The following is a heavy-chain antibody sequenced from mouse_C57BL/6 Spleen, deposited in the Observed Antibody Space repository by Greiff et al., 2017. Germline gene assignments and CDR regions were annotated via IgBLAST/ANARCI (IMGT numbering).Heavy chain of an antibody. Sequence: QVTLKECGPGILQPSQTLSLTCSFSGFSLSTFGMGVGWIRQPSGKGLEWLAHIWWDDDKYYNPALKSRLTISKDTSKNQVFLKIAKVDTADTATYYCARSYYDLYYFDYWGQGTTLTVSS. CDR2: IWWDDDK. V-gene: IGHV8-8*01. CDR3: ARSYYDLYYFDY. D-gene: IGHD2-4*01. J-gene: IGHJ2*01. CDR1: GFSLSTFGMG.